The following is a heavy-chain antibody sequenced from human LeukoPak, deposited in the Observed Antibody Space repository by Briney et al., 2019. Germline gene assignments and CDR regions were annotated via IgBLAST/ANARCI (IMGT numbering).Heavy chain of an antibody. V-gene: IGHV3-21*01. J-gene: IGHJ3*02. CDR3: ARDGIEVDSSSWYSAFDI. CDR1: GFTFSSYS. D-gene: IGHD6-13*01. CDR2: ISSSSSYI. Sequence: PGGSLRLSCAASGFTFSSYSMNWVRQAPGKGLEWVSSISSSSSYIYYADSVKGRFTISRDNAKNSLYLQMNSLRAEDTAVYYCARDGIEVDSSSWYSAFDIWGQGTMVTVSS.